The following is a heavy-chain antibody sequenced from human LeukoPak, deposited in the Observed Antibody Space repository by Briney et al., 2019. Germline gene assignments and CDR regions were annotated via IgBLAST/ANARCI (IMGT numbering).Heavy chain of an antibody. CDR2: ISSSGSTI. CDR3: ARERYYYASRGIDY. J-gene: IGHJ4*02. CDR1: GFTFSSYE. Sequence: PGGSLRLSCAASGFTFSSYEMNWVRQAPGKGLEGISYISSSGSTIYYADSVKGGFTISRDNAKNSLYLQMNSLRAEDTAVYYCARERYYYASRGIDYWGQGTLVTVSS. D-gene: IGHD3-10*01. V-gene: IGHV3-48*03.